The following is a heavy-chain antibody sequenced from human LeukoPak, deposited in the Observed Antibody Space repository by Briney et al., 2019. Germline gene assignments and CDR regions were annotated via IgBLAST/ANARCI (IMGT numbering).Heavy chain of an antibody. CDR1: GVSISSSNSY. V-gene: IGHV4-39*01. Sequence: PSETLSLTCTVSGVSISSSNSYWGWIRQPPGKGLEWIGSIYYSGSTYYNPSLKSRVTISVDTSKNQFSLKLSSVTAADTAVYYCARLSAVADVDFDYWGQGTLVTVSS. D-gene: IGHD6-19*01. CDR2: IYYSGST. CDR3: ARLSAVADVDFDY. J-gene: IGHJ4*02.